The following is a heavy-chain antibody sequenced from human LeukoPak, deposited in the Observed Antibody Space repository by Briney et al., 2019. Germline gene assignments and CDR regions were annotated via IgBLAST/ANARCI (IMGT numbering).Heavy chain of an antibody. D-gene: IGHD2-2*01. Sequence: PGGSLRLSCAASGFAFSTYAMSWVRQAPGKGLEWVSSISGSGSNTYYADSVRGQFTISRDSSKSTLYLQMSSLRAEDTAVYYCARDGSTSVDFDYWSQGTLVTVSS. CDR3: ARDGSTSVDFDY. J-gene: IGHJ4*02. CDR1: GFAFSTYA. V-gene: IGHV3-23*01. CDR2: ISGSGSNT.